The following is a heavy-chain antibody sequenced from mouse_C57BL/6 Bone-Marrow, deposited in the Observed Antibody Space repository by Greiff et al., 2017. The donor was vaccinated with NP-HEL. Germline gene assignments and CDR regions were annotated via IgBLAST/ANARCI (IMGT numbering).Heavy chain of an antibody. CDR2: ISNGGGST. CDR3: ARQGGYGPGSWFAY. D-gene: IGHD1-1*02. Sequence: DVKLVESGGGLVQPGGSLKLSCAASGFTFSDYYMYWVRQTPEKRLEWVAYISNGGGSTYYLDPVKGRFTFPRDNATNTLYLQMSRLKSEDTAMYYCARQGGYGPGSWFAYWGQGTLVTVSA. V-gene: IGHV5-12*01. CDR1: GFTFSDYY. J-gene: IGHJ3*01.